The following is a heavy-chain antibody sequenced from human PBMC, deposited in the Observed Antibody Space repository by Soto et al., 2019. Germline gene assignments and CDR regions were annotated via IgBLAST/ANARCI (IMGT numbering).Heavy chain of an antibody. V-gene: IGHV1-69*04. D-gene: IGHD3-10*01. CDR1: GGTFISYT. Sequence: ASVKVSCKASGGTFISYTISWVRQAPGQGLEWMGRIIPILGIANYAQKFQGRVTITADKSTSTAYMELSSLRSEDTAVYYCARDESLWFGELGAFDIWGQGTMVTVSS. CDR3: ARDESLWFGELGAFDI. CDR2: IIPILGIA. J-gene: IGHJ3*02.